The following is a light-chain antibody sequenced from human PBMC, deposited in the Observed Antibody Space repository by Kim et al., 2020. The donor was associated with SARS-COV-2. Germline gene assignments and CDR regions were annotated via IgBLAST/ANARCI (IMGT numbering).Light chain of an antibody. Sequence: ASVGDRVTITCRASERVSKYLNWYQQKPGKVPRLVIYGASSLQSGVPSRFSGSGSGTDFTLTISSLQPEDFATYYCQQSYSTPLTFGPGTKVDIK. CDR3: QQSYSTPLT. J-gene: IGKJ3*01. V-gene: IGKV1-39*01. CDR2: GAS. CDR1: ERVSKY.